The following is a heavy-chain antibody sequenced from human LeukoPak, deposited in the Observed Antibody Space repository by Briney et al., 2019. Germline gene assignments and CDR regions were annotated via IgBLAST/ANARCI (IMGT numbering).Heavy chain of an antibody. CDR2: IYTSGST. CDR3: ARHSSIWSYWYFDL. Sequence: SQTLSLTCTVSGGSISSGSYYWSWIRQPAGKGLEWIGRIYTSGSTNYNPSLKSRVTISVDTSKNQFSLRLSSVTAADTAVYFCARHSSIWSYWYFDLWGRGTLVTVSS. V-gene: IGHV4-61*02. D-gene: IGHD6-13*01. CDR1: GGSISSGSYY. J-gene: IGHJ2*01.